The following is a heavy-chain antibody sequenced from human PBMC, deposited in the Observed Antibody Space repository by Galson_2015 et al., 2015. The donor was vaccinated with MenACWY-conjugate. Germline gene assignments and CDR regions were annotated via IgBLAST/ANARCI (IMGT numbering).Heavy chain of an antibody. CDR1: GDSVSSNSAA. V-gene: IGHV6-1*01. J-gene: IGHJ4*02. CDR3: VREGYYFDY. Sequence: CAISGDSVSSNSAAWNWIRQSPSRGLEWLGKTYYRAKWYNDYAVSVKSRITINPDTSNNQFSLQLNSVTPDDTAVYYCVREGYYFDYGGQGTLFTVSS. CDR2: TYYRAKWYN.